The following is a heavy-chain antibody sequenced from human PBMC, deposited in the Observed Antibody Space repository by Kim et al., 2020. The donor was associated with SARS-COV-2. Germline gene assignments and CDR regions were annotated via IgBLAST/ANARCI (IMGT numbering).Heavy chain of an antibody. CDR1: GGSISSSSYY. Sequence: SETLSLTCTVSGGSISSSSYYWGWIRQPPGKGLEWIGSIYYSGSTYYNPSLKSRVTISVDTSKNQFSLKLSSVTAADTAVYYCAKGNKRLDYDFWSGYRNWFDPWGQGTLVTVSP. J-gene: IGHJ5*02. CDR2: IYYSGST. D-gene: IGHD3-3*01. CDR3: AKGNKRLDYDFWSGYRNWFDP. V-gene: IGHV4-39*01.